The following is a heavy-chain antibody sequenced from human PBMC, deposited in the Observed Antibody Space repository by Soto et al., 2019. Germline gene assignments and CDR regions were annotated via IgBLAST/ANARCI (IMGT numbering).Heavy chain of an antibody. CDR3: ARLVRYSDWLLIDY. J-gene: IGHJ4*02. CDR1: GGTFSSYT. D-gene: IGHD3-9*01. Sequence: SVKVSCKASGGTFSSYTISWVRQAPGQGLEWMGRIIPILGIANYAQKFQGRVTITADKSTSTAYMELSSLRSEDTAVYYCARLVRYSDWLLIDYWGQGTLVTVSS. V-gene: IGHV1-69*02. CDR2: IIPILGIA.